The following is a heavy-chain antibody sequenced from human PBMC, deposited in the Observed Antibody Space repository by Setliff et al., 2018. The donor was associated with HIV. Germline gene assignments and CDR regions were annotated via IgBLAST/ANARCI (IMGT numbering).Heavy chain of an antibody. Sequence: PSETLSLTCAVSGGTFSLHYYTWIRQSPLRGLEWIGEIHHSGGTRSNPSLESRVTMSLDSSRKQFSLRLISVTAADTAVYYCARGFSGDYLFTGYMDVWGKGTTVTVSS. D-gene: IGHD3-22*01. CDR1: GGTFSLHY. CDR2: IHHSGGT. CDR3: ARGFSGDYLFTGYMDV. V-gene: IGHV4-34*01. J-gene: IGHJ6*03.